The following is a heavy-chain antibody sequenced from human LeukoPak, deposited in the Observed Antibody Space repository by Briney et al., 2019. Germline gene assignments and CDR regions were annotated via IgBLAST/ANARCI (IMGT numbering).Heavy chain of an antibody. V-gene: IGHV4-39*07. CDR2: IYYSGST. D-gene: IGHD3-22*01. J-gene: IGHJ4*02. CDR1: GGSISSSSYY. CDR3: ARSYGYYYDSSGYYFGY. Sequence: SETLSLTCTVSGGSISSSSYYWGWIRQPPGKGLEWIGSIYYSGSTYYNPSLKSRVTISVDTSKNQFSLKLSSVTAADTAVYYCARSYGYYYDSSGYYFGYWGQGTLVTVSS.